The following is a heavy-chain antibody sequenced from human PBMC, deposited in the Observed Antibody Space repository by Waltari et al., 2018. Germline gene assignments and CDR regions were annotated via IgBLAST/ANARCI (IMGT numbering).Heavy chain of an antibody. J-gene: IGHJ4*02. CDR2: ISAYNGNT. V-gene: IGHV1-18*01. CDR3: ARARNVDTAMGGLGY. Sequence: QVQLVQSGAEVKKPGASVKVSCKASGYTFTSYGISWVRQAPGQGIEWMGWISAYNGNTTYAQKLQGRVTMTKDTSTSTAYMELRSLRSDDTAVYYCARARNVDTAMGGLGYWGQGTLVTVSS. D-gene: IGHD5-18*01. CDR1: GYTFTSYG.